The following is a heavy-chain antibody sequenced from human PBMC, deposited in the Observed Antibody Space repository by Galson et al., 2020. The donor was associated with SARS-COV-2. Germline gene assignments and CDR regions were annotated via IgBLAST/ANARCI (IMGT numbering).Heavy chain of an antibody. CDR3: ARDLSNSDWFDP. D-gene: IGHD1-1*01. CDR1: AGSISSGDYY. Sequence: SETLSLTCTVSAGSISSGDYYWSWIRQPPGKGLEWIGYIYYSGSTYYNPSLKSRVTITVATSKNQFSLKLSSVTAADTAVYYCARDLSNSDWFDPWGQGTLVTGSS. V-gene: IGHV4-30-4*01. CDR2: IYYSGST. J-gene: IGHJ5*02.